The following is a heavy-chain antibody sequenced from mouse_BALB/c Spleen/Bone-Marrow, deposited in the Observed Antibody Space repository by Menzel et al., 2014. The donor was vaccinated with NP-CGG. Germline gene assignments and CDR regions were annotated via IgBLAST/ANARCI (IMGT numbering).Heavy chain of an antibody. V-gene: IGHV1-9*01. CDR1: GYTFSSYW. CDR3: ARNYGSSPYWYFDV. D-gene: IGHD1-1*01. CDR2: ILPGSGST. J-gene: IGHJ1*01. Sequence: VKLVESGAELMKPGASVKISCKATGYTFSSYWIEWVKQRPGHGLEWIGEILPGSGSTNYNEKFKGKATFTADTSSNTAYMQLSSLTSEDSAVYYCARNYGSSPYWYFDVWGAGTTVTVSS.